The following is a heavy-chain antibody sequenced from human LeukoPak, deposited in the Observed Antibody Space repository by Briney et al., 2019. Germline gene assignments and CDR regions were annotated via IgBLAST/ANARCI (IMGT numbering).Heavy chain of an antibody. J-gene: IGHJ6*04. Sequence: SVKVSCKASGGTFSSYAISWVRQAPGQGLEWMGEIIPIFGTANYAQKFQGRVTITADESTSTAYMELSSLRSEDTAVYYCARADCSGGSCYRYYYYGMDVWGKGTTVTVSS. CDR2: IIPIFGTA. V-gene: IGHV1-69*13. CDR3: ARADCSGGSCYRYYYYGMDV. D-gene: IGHD2-15*01. CDR1: GGTFSSYA.